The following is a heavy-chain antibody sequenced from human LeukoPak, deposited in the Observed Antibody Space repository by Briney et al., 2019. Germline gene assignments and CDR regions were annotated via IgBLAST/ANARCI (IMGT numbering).Heavy chain of an antibody. V-gene: IGHV3-23*01. CDR3: AKAGTYSPLYYFDY. Sequence: RGGSLSLSCAASGFTFSSSAMRWVRQAPGKGLEWVAGISDSGSSTYCTDSVEGRFTISRDNSKNTLYPQMNGLRADDTAVYYCAKAGTYSPLYYFDYWGRGTLVTVSS. CDR2: ISDSGSST. CDR1: GFTFSSSA. J-gene: IGHJ4*02. D-gene: IGHD1-26*01.